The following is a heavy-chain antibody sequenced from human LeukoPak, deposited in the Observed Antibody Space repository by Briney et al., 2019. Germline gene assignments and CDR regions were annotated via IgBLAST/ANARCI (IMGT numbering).Heavy chain of an antibody. CDR3: ARGGYCSSTSCYRMDV. Sequence: PSETLSLTCTVSGVSISSGGYYWSWIRQPPGKGLEWIGYIYHSGSAYYNPSLKSRVTISVDTSKNQFSLKLSSVTAADTAVYYCARGGYCSSTSCYRMDVWGKGTTVTVSS. J-gene: IGHJ6*04. V-gene: IGHV4-30-2*01. CDR1: GVSISSGGYY. D-gene: IGHD2-2*03. CDR2: IYHSGSA.